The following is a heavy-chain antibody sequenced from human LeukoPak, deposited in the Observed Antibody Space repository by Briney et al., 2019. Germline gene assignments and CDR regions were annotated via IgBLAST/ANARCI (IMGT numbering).Heavy chain of an antibody. CDR2: ISSSSTYI. CDR1: GFTFSSYS. D-gene: IGHD4-17*01. V-gene: IGHV3-21*01. Sequence: PGGSLRLSCAVSGFTFSSYSMNWVRQAPGKGLEWVSSISSSSTYIFYADSMKGRFTISRDNTKNSLYLQMNSLRAEDTAIYYCARDYTTTLTTATNFDYWGQGTLVTVSS. CDR3: ARDYTTTLTTATNFDY. J-gene: IGHJ4*02.